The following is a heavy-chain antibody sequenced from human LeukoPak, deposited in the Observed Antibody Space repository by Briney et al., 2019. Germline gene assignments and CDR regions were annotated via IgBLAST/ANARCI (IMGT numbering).Heavy chain of an antibody. CDR1: GFTFSSYS. CDR2: ISSSSSYI. D-gene: IGHD3-10*01. CDR3: ARGIDGSGSYTLFDY. V-gene: IGHV3-21*01. Sequence: GGSLRLSCAASGFTFSSYSMNWVRQAPGKGLEWVSSISSSSSYIYYADSVKGRFTISRGNAKNSLYLQMNSLRAEDTAVYYCARGIDGSGSYTLFDYWGQGTLVTVSS. J-gene: IGHJ4*02.